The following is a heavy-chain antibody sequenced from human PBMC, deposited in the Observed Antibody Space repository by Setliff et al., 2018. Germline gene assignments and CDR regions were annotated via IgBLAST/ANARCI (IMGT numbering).Heavy chain of an antibody. J-gene: IGHJ4*02. V-gene: IGHV4-38-2*01. D-gene: IGHD5-12*01. CDR2: IFQSGIT. Sequence: SETLSLTCAVSGFSITNGYYWGWIRQSPGRGLEWIANIFQSGITFYNPSLKSRVTMSLDTSTNQFSLKLRSVTAADTAVYYCARLGGLSVATMPFDYWGQGIPVTVSS. CDR3: ARLGGLSVATMPFDY. CDR1: GFSITNGYY.